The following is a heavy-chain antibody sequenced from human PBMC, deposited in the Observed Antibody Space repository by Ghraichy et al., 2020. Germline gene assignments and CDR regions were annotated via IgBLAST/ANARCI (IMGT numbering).Heavy chain of an antibody. CDR2: IYYSGST. D-gene: IGHD2-2*01. J-gene: IGHJ6*02. CDR3: ARRLVVPGASGWGYGMDV. CDR1: GGSISSSSYY. V-gene: IGHV4-39*01. Sequence: SETLSLTCTVSGGSISSSSYYWGWIRQPPGKGLEWIGSIYYSGSTYYNPSLKSRVTISVDTSKNQFSLKLSSVTAADTAVYYCARRLVVPGASGWGYGMDVWGQGTTVTVSS.